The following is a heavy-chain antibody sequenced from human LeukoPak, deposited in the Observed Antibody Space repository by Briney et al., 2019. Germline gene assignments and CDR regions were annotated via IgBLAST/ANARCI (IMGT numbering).Heavy chain of an antibody. Sequence: SVKVSCKASGYTLTSYGINWMRQAPGQGLEWMGWISTQSGNTNYAQKVQGRLTLTTDRSTNTAYMELRSLRSDDTAVYYCARGAYGDKWGQGTMVTVSS. V-gene: IGHV1-18*01. CDR2: ISTQSGNT. J-gene: IGHJ4*02. CDR3: ARGAYGDK. CDR1: GYTLTSYG. D-gene: IGHD4-17*01.